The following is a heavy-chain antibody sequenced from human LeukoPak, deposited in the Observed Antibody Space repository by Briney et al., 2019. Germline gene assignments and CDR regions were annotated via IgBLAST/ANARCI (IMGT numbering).Heavy chain of an antibody. D-gene: IGHD2-15*01. CDR3: AKDARCSGGSCRTHFDY. CDR1: GFTFSTYC. J-gene: IGHJ4*02. CDR2: ISWNSGSI. Sequence: GGSLRLSCAASGFTFSTYCMHWVRQAPGKGLEWVSGISWNSGSIGYADSVKGRFTISRDNAKNSLYLQMNSLRAEDTALYYCAKDARCSGGSCRTHFDYWGQGTLVTVSS. V-gene: IGHV3-9*01.